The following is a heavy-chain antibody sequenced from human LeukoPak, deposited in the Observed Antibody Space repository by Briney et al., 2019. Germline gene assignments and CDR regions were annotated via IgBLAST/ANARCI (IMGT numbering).Heavy chain of an antibody. Sequence: GGSLRLSCAASGFTFSDYYMSWIRQAPGKGLEWVSYISSSGSTIYYADSVKGRFTISRDNAKNSLYLQMNSLRAEDTAVYYCASTTSITMVRGVITSFDYWGQGTLVTVSS. CDR3: ASTTSITMVRGVITSFDY. CDR2: ISSSGSTI. D-gene: IGHD3-10*01. CDR1: GFTFSDYY. V-gene: IGHV3-11*01. J-gene: IGHJ4*02.